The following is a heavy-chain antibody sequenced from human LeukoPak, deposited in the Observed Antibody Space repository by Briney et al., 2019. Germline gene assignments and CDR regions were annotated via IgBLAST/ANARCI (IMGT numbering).Heavy chain of an antibody. D-gene: IGHD1-26*01. Sequence: GGSLRLSCAASGFTFSSYWMHWVRRPPGKGLVWVSRITSDGSGIGYADSVKGRFSTSRDNAKNTLYLQMNSLRAEDTAVYYCASGRLVGAPDYWGQGTLVTASS. CDR2: ITSDGSGI. CDR3: ASGRLVGAPDY. J-gene: IGHJ4*02. V-gene: IGHV3-74*01. CDR1: GFTFSSYW.